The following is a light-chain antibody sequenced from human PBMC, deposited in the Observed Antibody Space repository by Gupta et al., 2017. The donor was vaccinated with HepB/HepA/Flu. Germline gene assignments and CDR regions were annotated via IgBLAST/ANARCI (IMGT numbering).Light chain of an antibody. Sequence: EIVLTQSPDTLSLSPGERASLSCRASQFVSNYLAWYQQKPGQAPKLLIYEASKRATGIPARLSGSGSGTDFTLTISSREPEDFAVYYCQQRSNWQFTFGQGTKVYLK. CDR3: QQRSNWQFT. V-gene: IGKV3-11*01. J-gene: IGKJ3*01. CDR2: EAS. CDR1: QFVSNY.